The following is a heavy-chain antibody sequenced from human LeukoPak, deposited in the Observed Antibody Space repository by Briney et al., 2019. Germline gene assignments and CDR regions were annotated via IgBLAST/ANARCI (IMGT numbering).Heavy chain of an antibody. Sequence: SETLSLTCTVSGGSISSYYWSWIRQPPGKGLEWIGYIFYSGGTKYNPSLKSRVTISVDTSKNQFPLKLSSVTAADTAVYYCARVTPPYYYDSSGYYRYYFDYWGQGTLVTVSS. D-gene: IGHD3-22*01. V-gene: IGHV4-59*01. CDR2: IFYSGGT. CDR3: ARVTPPYYYDSSGYYRYYFDY. CDR1: GGSISSYY. J-gene: IGHJ4*02.